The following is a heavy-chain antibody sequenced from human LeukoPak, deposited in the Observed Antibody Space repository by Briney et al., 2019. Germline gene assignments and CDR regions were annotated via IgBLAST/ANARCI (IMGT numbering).Heavy chain of an antibody. Sequence: GGSLRLSCAASGFAVSSNFMSWVRQAPGKGLEWVSLIYSGGSTYYAVSVKGRFTISRDISKNTLYLQMNSLRAEDTAVYYCARERLELPSYYYGMDVWGQGTTVTVSS. D-gene: IGHD1-7*01. CDR2: IYSGGST. V-gene: IGHV3-66*01. CDR1: GFAVSSNF. J-gene: IGHJ6*02. CDR3: ARERLELPSYYYGMDV.